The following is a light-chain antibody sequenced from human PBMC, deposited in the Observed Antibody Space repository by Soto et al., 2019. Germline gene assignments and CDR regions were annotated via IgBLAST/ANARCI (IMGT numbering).Light chain of an antibody. CDR3: LPYNTSPWT. Sequence: DIQMTQSPSSLSASVGDRVTITCRASQGIRNDLDWYQQKPAKAPERLIYAASSLQSGDPSRFSSSGSGTEFTLTISILQAADFATYYCLPYNTSPWTFCQGTKVEIK. J-gene: IGKJ1*01. V-gene: IGKV1-17*01. CDR1: QGIRND. CDR2: AAS.